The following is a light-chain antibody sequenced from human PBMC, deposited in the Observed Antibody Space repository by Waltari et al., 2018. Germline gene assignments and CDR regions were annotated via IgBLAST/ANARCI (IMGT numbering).Light chain of an antibody. CDR2: QNS. Sequence: SYELTQAPPVSVAPGQTASITCSGDKLGDKYLNWYQHNPGQSPVLVIYQNSKRRSGIPERFSGSISRKTATLTISAAQAMDEADYYCQAWDSGTVVFGGGTKLTVL. J-gene: IGLJ2*01. CDR3: QAWDSGTVV. CDR1: KLGDKY. V-gene: IGLV3-1*01.